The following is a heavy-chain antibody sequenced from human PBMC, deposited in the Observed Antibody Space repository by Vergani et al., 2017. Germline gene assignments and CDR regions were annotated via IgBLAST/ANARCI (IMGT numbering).Heavy chain of an antibody. J-gene: IGHJ4*02. D-gene: IGHD5-18*01. CDR3: ARERGDTATGYFDY. CDR2: IIPIFGIA. Sequence: QVQLVQSGAEVKKPGSSVKVSCKASGGTFSSYAISWVRQAPGQGLEWMGGIIPIFGIANYAQKYQGRVTITADKSTSTAYMELSSLRSEDTAVYYCARERGDTATGYFDYWGQGTLVTVSS. CDR1: GGTFSSYA. V-gene: IGHV1-69*17.